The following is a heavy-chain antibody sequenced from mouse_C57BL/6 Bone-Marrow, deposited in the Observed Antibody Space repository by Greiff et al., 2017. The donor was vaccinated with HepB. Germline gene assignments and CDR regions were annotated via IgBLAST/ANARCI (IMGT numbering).Heavy chain of an antibody. V-gene: IGHV1-80*01. CDR3: ARDYYGSSLSYWYFDV. Sequence: QVQLQQSGAELVKPGASVKISCKASGYAFSSYWMNWVKQRPGKGLEWIGQIYPGDGDTNYNGKFKGKATLTADKSSSTAYMQLSSLTSEDSAVYFCARDYYGSSLSYWYFDVWGTGTTVTVSS. D-gene: IGHD1-1*01. CDR1: GYAFSSYW. J-gene: IGHJ1*03. CDR2: IYPGDGDT.